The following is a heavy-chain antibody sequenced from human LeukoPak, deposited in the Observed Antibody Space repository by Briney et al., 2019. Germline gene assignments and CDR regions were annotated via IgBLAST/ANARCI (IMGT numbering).Heavy chain of an antibody. D-gene: IGHD6-19*01. CDR3: AIAEYSSGLNYYYGMDV. CDR1: GGTFSSYA. CDR2: IIPIFGTA. V-gene: IGHV1-69*13. Sequence: GASVKVSCKASGGTFSSYAISWVRQAPGQGLEWMGGIIPIFGTANYAQKFQGRVTITADESTSTAYMELSSLRSEDTAAYYCAIAEYSSGLNYYYGMDVWGQGTTVTVSS. J-gene: IGHJ6*02.